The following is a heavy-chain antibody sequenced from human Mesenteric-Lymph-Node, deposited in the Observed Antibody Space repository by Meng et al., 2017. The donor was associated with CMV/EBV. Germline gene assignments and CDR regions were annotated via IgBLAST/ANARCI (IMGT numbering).Heavy chain of an antibody. Sequence: GGSLRLSCAASGFTFSTYWMHWVRQTPGTGLVWVSPISPDGTTTFYAESVKGRFTVSRDNAKNTLYLQMNSLRAEDTAVYYCASMWEGGYWGQGTLVTVSS. V-gene: IGHV3-74*01. CDR2: ISPDGTTT. CDR1: GFTFSTYW. CDR3: ASMWEGGY. D-gene: IGHD1-26*01. J-gene: IGHJ4*02.